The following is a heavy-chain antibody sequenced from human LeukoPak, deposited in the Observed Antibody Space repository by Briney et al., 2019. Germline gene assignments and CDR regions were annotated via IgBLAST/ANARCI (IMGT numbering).Heavy chain of an antibody. CDR3: AKGWLQFNY. CDR2: ISSGSSTI. J-gene: IGHJ4*02. Sequence: GGSLRLSCVAAGFSFSSYSMNWVRQAPGKGLEWVSYISSGSSTIYYGDSAKGRFTISRDNAKNSLYLQMNSLRAEDTAVYYCAKGWLQFNYWGQGTLVTVSS. D-gene: IGHD5-24*01. CDR1: GFSFSSYS. V-gene: IGHV3-48*04.